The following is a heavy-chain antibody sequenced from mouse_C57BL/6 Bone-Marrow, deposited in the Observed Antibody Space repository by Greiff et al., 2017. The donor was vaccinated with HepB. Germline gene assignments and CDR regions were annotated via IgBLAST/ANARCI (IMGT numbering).Heavy chain of an antibody. CDR2: IYPGGGYT. CDR1: GYTFTNYW. Sequence: VQLVESGAELVRPGTSVKMSCKASGYTFTNYWIGWAKQRPGHGLEWIGDIYPGGGYTNYNEKFKGKATLTADKSSSTAYMQFSSLTSADSAIYYCARGGLRRGAWFAYWGQGTLVTVSA. CDR3: ARGGLRRGAWFAY. J-gene: IGHJ3*01. D-gene: IGHD2-4*01. V-gene: IGHV1-63*01.